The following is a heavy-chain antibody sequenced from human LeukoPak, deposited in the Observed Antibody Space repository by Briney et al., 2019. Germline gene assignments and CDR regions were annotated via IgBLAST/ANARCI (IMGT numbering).Heavy chain of an antibody. Sequence: SETLSLTCTVSGGSLSSGSYYWGWIRQPPGKGLEWIGSIYYSGITYYNPSLKSRVTISVDTSKNQFSLKLNSLTAADAAVYYCARIMWLAYYYFDYWGQGTLVAVSS. CDR1: GGSLSSGSYY. CDR2: IYYSGIT. J-gene: IGHJ4*02. CDR3: ARIMWLAYYYFDY. D-gene: IGHD6-19*01. V-gene: IGHV4-39*01.